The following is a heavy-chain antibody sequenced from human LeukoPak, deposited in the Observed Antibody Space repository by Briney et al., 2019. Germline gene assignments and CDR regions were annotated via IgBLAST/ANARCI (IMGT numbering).Heavy chain of an antibody. Sequence: ASETLSLTCTVSGGSISSYYWSWIRQPAGKGLEWIGRIYTSGSTNYNPSLKSRVTMSVDTSKNQFSLKLSSVTAADTAVYYCASGYCGGACQLGGVDMWGQGTMVTVSP. CDR3: ASGYCGGACQLGGVDM. D-gene: IGHD2-21*02. J-gene: IGHJ3*02. CDR2: IYTSGST. CDR1: GGSISSYY. V-gene: IGHV4-4*07.